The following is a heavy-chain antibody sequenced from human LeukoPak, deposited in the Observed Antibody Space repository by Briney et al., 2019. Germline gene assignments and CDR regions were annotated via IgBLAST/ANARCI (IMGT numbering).Heavy chain of an antibody. Sequence: GGSLRLSWAASGFTFSSYSMNWVRQAPGKGLEWVSSISSSSSYIYYADSVKGRFTISRDNAKNSQYLQMNSLRAEDTAVYYCARGGPRPIAARPRAAFDIWGQGTMVTVSS. CDR2: ISSSSSYI. D-gene: IGHD6-6*01. J-gene: IGHJ3*02. V-gene: IGHV3-21*01. CDR1: GFTFSSYS. CDR3: ARGGPRPIAARPRAAFDI.